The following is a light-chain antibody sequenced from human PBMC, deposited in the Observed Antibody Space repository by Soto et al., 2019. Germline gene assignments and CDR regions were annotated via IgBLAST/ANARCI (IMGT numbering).Light chain of an antibody. CDR3: QQYNTYPLT. V-gene: IGKV1-5*03. J-gene: IGKJ4*01. Sequence: DIQMTQSPSTLSASVGDRVTITCRASQSISSWLAWYQQKPGKAPKFLLFKASSLESGVPSRCSGSGSGKEITLTISSLQPDDFATYYCQQYNTYPLTFGGGTKVEIK. CDR1: QSISSW. CDR2: KAS.